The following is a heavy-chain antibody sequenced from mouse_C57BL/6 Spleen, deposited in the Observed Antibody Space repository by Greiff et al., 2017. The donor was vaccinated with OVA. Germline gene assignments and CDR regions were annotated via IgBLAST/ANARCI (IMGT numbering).Heavy chain of an antibody. D-gene: IGHD1-1*01. CDR1: GYTFTSYW. Sequence: QVQLQQPGAELVMPGASVKLSCKASGYTFTSYWMHWVKQRPGQGLEWIGEIDPSDSYTNYNQKFKGKSTLTVDKSSSTAYMQLSSLTSEDSAVYYCARDGDYYGSSYWYFDVWGTGTTVTVSS. V-gene: IGHV1-69*01. CDR3: ARDGDYYGSSYWYFDV. CDR2: IDPSDSYT. J-gene: IGHJ1*03.